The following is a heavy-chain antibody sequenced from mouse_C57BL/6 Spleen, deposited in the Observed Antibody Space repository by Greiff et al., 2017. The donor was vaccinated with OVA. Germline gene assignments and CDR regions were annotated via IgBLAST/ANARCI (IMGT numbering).Heavy chain of an antibody. CDR3: ARKGFYGSSYDYFDY. Sequence: SGAELVMPGASVKLSCKASGYTFTSYWMHWVKQRPGQGLEWIGEIDPSDSYTNYNQKFKGKSTLTVDKSSSTAYMQLSSLTSEDSAVYYCARKGFYGSSYDYFDYWGQGTTLTVSS. CDR2: IDPSDSYT. D-gene: IGHD1-1*01. CDR1: GYTFTSYW. V-gene: IGHV1-69*01. J-gene: IGHJ2*01.